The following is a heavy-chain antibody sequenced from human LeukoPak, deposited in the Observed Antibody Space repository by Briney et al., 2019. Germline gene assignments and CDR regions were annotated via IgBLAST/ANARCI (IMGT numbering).Heavy chain of an antibody. V-gene: IGHV1-69*02. CDR1: GGTFSSYT. J-gene: IGHJ4*01. Sequence: SVKVSCKASGGTFSSYTISWVRQAPGQGLGWMGRIIPILGIANYAQKFQGRVTITADKSTSTAYMELSSLRSEDTAVYYCARPGHVGANHNYFDYWGQGTLVTVSS. CDR2: IIPILGIA. D-gene: IGHD1-26*01. CDR3: ARPGHVGANHNYFDY.